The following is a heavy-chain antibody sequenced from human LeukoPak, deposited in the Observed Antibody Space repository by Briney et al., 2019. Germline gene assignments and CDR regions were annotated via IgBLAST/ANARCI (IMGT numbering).Heavy chain of an antibody. CDR2: IYPYHSDT. CDR1: GYRFTSYW. CDR3: AGHIGYSAWNPNY. D-gene: IGHD5-12*01. V-gene: IGHV5-51*01. J-gene: IGHJ4*02. Sequence: GEALEISFKASGYRFTSYWIGWVRPVPGKGLEWGVIIYPYHSDTRYSPSFQGQVTISADKSISTAYLQWSNLKASDTAMYYCAGHIGYSAWNPNYWGQGTLVTVSS.